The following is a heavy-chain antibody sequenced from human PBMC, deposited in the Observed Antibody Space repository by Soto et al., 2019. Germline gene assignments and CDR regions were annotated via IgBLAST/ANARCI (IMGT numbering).Heavy chain of an antibody. CDR1: GFTFSSYA. Sequence: GGSLRLSCAASGFTFSSYAMSWVRQAPGKGLEWVSAISGSGGSTYYADSVKGRFTISRDNSKNTLYLQMNSLRAEDTAVYYSAKAPMYYYDSSGYYYPYYFDYWGKGTMGTVSS. D-gene: IGHD3-22*01. CDR2: ISGSGGST. J-gene: IGHJ4*02. CDR3: AKAPMYYYDSSGYYYPYYFDY. V-gene: IGHV3-23*01.